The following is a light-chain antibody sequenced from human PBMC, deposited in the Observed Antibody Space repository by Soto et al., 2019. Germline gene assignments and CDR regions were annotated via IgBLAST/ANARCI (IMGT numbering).Light chain of an antibody. Sequence: DFQITQSPSTLSASVGDRVTITCRASQNIRSRLAWFQQKPGKAPKLLIYDASSLESGVPQRFSGSGSGTEFTLVISSLQYEDIAVYYCQDYDDWHTWTFGQGTKVDIK. CDR3: QDYDDWHTWT. CDR2: DAS. J-gene: IGKJ1*01. CDR1: QNIRSR. V-gene: IGKV1-5*01.